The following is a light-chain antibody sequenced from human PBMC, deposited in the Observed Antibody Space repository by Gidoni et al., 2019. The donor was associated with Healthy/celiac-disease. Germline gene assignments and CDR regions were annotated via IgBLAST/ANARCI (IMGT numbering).Light chain of an antibody. CDR3: QQLNSYPVP. CDR2: DAS. V-gene: IGKV1-9*01. J-gene: IGKJ2*01. CDR1: QGISSY. Sequence: DIQLTQSPSFLSASVGDRVTITGRASQGISSYLAWYQQKPGKAPKLLIYDASTLQSGVPSRFSGSGSGTEFTLTISSLQPEDFATYYCQQLNSYPVPFGQGTKLEIK.